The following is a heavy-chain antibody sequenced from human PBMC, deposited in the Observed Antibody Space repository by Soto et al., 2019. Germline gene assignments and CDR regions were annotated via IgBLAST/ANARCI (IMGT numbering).Heavy chain of an antibody. J-gene: IGHJ4*02. CDR3: AREVPGKTWIGDDVYYFEY. CDR1: GGSISSSSYY. Sequence: PSETLSLTCTVSGGSISSSSYYRGWIRQPPGKGLEWIGSMYYSGSTYYNPYLKSRVTISVDTSKNQFSLKLSSVTAADTAVYYCAREVPGKTWIGDDVYYFEYWGKGSLVT. V-gene: IGHV4-39*02. CDR2: MYYSGST. D-gene: IGHD3-10*01.